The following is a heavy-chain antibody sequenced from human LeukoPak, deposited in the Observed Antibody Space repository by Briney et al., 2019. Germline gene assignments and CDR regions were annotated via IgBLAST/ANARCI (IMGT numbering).Heavy chain of an antibody. Sequence: GGSLRLSCTASGVTLSNYYMTWIRQAPGKGLEWVSIISGSGDSTYYADSVKGRFTISRDNSKNTLYLQMNSLRAEDTAVYYCAKLDGSSWLYYFDYWGQGTLVTVSS. J-gene: IGHJ4*02. CDR1: GVTLSNYY. CDR3: AKLDGSSWLYYFDY. D-gene: IGHD6-13*01. CDR2: ISGSGDST. V-gene: IGHV3-23*01.